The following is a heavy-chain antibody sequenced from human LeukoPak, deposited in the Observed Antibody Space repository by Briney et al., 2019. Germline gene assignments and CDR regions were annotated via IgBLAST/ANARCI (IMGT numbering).Heavy chain of an antibody. V-gene: IGHV3-48*02. CDR1: GFIVSNYN. J-gene: IGHJ4*02. CDR3: ARGPLGWSDY. CDR2: ISESGSSI. D-gene: IGHD1-26*01. Sequence: PGGSLRLSCAASGFIVSNYNMNWVRQAPGKGLEWVSFISESGSSIYYADSVKGRFTISRDNAKNSLYLQMNSLRDEDTAGYYCARGPLGWSDYWGQGILVTVSS.